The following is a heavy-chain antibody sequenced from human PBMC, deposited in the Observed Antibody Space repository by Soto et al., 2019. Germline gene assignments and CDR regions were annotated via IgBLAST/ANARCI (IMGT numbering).Heavy chain of an antibody. J-gene: IGHJ4*02. CDR3: ARLLDGLHFDY. CDR2: IYNSGST. Sequence: SETLSPTCTVSGGSISSSSYYWGGIRQPPGKGLEWIGSIYNSGSTYYNPSLKSRVTISIDTSKNQFSLKLSSLTAADTAVYYCARLLDGLHFDYWGQGTLVTVSS. V-gene: IGHV4-39*01. D-gene: IGHD3-9*01. CDR1: GGSISSSSYY.